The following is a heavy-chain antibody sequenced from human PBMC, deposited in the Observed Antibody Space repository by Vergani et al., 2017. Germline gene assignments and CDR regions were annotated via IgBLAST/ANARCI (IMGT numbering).Heavy chain of an antibody. J-gene: IGHJ3*02. CDR2: IYPGDSDT. V-gene: IGHV5-51*01. D-gene: IGHD1-26*01. CDR3: ARSRPLYSGSPDAFDI. CDR1: GYSFTSYW. Sequence: EVQLVQSGAAVKKPGESLKISCKCSGYSFTSYWIGWVRQMPGKGLEWMGIIYPGDSDTRYSPSFQGQVTISADKSISTAYLQWSSLKASDTAMYYCARSRPLYSGSPDAFDIWGQGTMVTVSS.